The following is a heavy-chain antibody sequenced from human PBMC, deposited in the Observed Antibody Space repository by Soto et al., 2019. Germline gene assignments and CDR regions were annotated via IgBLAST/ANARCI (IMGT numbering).Heavy chain of an antibody. CDR3: ARVLQQVVQYYYYYAMDV. CDR2: INPSGGST. V-gene: IGHV1-46*03. CDR1: AYPSTTSY. Sequence: ALVKVSFNAPAYPSTTSYIPMVIPAPGPGIEWMGIINPSGGSTSYAQKFHGRVTMTRDTSTSTVYMELSSLRSEDTAVYYCARVLQQVVQYYYYYAMDVWGQGTTVTVSS. D-gene: IGHD6-13*01. J-gene: IGHJ6*02.